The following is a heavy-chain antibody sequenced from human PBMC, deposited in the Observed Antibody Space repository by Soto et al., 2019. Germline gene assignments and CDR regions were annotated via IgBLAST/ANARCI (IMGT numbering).Heavy chain of an antibody. CDR2: IHHSGRT. D-gene: IGHD3-10*01. CDR3: ARRRGARGANWYFDL. CDR1: GGSFSGYY. V-gene: IGHV4-34*01. Sequence: QVQLQQWAAGLLKSSETLSLTCAVDGGSFSGYYWSWIRQPPGKGLEWIGEIHHSGRTHYDPSLKSRVTISVDTSKSQFSRKLSSVTAADTAVYYCARRRGARGANWYFDLWGRGTLVTVSS. J-gene: IGHJ2*01.